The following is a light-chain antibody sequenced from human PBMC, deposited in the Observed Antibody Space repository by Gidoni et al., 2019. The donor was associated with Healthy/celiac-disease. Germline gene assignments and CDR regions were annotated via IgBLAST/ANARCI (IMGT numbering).Light chain of an antibody. Sequence: EIGLTQSPATLSLSPGERATLSCRASQSVSSYLASYQQKPGQAPRLLIYDASNRATGSPARFSGSGSATDFTLTISSLEPEDFAVYYCQQRSNWPPLTFGGGTKVEIK. CDR3: QQRSNWPPLT. CDR1: QSVSSY. J-gene: IGKJ4*01. CDR2: DAS. V-gene: IGKV3-11*01.